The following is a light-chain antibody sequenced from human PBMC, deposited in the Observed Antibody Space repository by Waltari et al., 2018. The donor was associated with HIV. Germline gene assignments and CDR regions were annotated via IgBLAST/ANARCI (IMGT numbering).Light chain of an antibody. Sequence: DIQMTQSPSSLSASVGDRVTITCRASQSISSHLNWYQHKPGKAPELLIYAVSNLQSGVPSRFSGSKSETDFTLTISSLQPEDFATYFCQQSYSLPTFGQGTKVAIK. CDR1: QSISSH. J-gene: IGKJ1*01. CDR3: QQSYSLPT. CDR2: AVS. V-gene: IGKV1-39*01.